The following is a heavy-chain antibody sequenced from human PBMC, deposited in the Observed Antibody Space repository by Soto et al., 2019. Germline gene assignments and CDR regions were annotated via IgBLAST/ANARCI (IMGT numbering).Heavy chain of an antibody. Sequence: ASVKVSCKASGYTFTSYAMNWVRQAPGQGLEWMGWINTNTGNPTYAQGFTGRFVFSLDTSVSTAYLQICSLKAEDTAVYYCAREDYDILTGYRSPNYYYYYGMDVWGQGTTVTVSS. V-gene: IGHV7-4-1*01. CDR2: INTNTGNP. J-gene: IGHJ6*02. CDR3: AREDYDILTGYRSPNYYYYYGMDV. CDR1: GYTFTSYA. D-gene: IGHD3-9*01.